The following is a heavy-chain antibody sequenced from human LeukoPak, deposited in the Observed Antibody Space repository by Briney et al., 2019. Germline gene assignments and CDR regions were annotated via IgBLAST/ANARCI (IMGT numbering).Heavy chain of an antibody. Sequence: SETLSLTCTVSGGSISSSSYYWGWVRQPPGKGLEWIGSIYYTGSTHFNPSLRSRVTISVDTSKNQFSLKLSSVTAADTAVYYCARHVLRYYYDSSGSPLLYFDYWGQGTLVTVSS. D-gene: IGHD3-22*01. CDR1: GGSISSSSYY. J-gene: IGHJ4*02. CDR3: ARHVLRYYYDSSGSPLLYFDY. CDR2: IYYTGST. V-gene: IGHV4-39*01.